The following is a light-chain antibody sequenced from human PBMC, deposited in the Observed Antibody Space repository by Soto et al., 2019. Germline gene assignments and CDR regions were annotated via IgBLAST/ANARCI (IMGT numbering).Light chain of an antibody. Sequence: EIVMTQSPATLSVSPGERATLSCRASQSVSSNLAWNQQKTGQAPRLLIYGAATRATGIPARFSGSGSGTEFTLTISSLQSEDFAVYYCQQYNNWPLTFGGGTKVEIK. CDR3: QQYNNWPLT. V-gene: IGKV3-15*01. J-gene: IGKJ4*01. CDR2: GAA. CDR1: QSVSSN.